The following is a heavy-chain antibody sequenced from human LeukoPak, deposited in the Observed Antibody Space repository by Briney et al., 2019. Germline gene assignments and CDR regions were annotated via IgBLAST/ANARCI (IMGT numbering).Heavy chain of an antibody. CDR1: GGTFTSYA. J-gene: IGHJ5*02. V-gene: IGHV1-69*01. CDR2: IIPIFGTA. CDR3: ARTTPMVDCSGGSCYPTYNWFDP. D-gene: IGHD2-15*01. Sequence: GASVKVSCKASGGTFTSYAISWVRHAPGQGLEWMGGIIPIFGTANYAQKFQGRVTITADESTSTAYMELSSLRSEDTAVYYCARTTPMVDCSGGSCYPTYNWFDPWGQGTLVTVSS.